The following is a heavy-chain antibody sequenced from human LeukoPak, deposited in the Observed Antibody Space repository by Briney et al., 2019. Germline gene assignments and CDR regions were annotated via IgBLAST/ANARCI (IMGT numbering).Heavy chain of an antibody. CDR3: ARRGYNYGFDY. J-gene: IGHJ4*02. CDR1: GFTFSNYW. V-gene: IGHV3-7*05. D-gene: IGHD5-18*01. CDR2: IKQEGSEI. Sequence: GGSLRLSCAASGFTFSNYWMTWVRQAPGKGLEWVANIKQEGSEIYYVDSVTGRFTISRDNAKNSLYLQMNSLRGDDTAVYYCARRGYNYGFDYWGQGAPVTVSS.